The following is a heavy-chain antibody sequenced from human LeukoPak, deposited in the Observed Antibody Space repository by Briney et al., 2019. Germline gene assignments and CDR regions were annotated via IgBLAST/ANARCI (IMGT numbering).Heavy chain of an antibody. J-gene: IGHJ2*01. V-gene: IGHV4-34*01. D-gene: IGHD1-26*01. CDR3: ARPHLGADNYWYLDL. CDR1: GGSFSDYY. Sequence: SETLSLTCAVYGGSFSDYYWTWLRQPPGRGLEWIGEINHRGRNNYSPSLTSRLTISVDTSKNQFSLKLSSVTAADTAVYYCARPHLGADNYWYLDLWGRGTLVTVSS. CDR2: INHRGRN.